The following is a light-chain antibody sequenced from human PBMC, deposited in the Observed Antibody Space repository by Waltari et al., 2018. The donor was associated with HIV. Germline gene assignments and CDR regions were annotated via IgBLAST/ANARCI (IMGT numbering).Light chain of an antibody. CDR3: QAWDSGLVV. CDR2: QDN. J-gene: IGLJ2*01. Sequence: SYDLTQPPSVSVSPGQTASITCSGDKLGNKYACWYQQKPGQSPVVVIYQDNKRPSGIPERFSSSNSGNTATLTISGTQAMDEADYYCQAWDSGLVVFGGGTKLTVL. V-gene: IGLV3-1*01. CDR1: KLGNKY.